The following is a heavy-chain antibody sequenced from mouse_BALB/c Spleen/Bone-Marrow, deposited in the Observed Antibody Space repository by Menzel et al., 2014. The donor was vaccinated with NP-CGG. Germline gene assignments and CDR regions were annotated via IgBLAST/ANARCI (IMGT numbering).Heavy chain of an antibody. Sequence: EVKLMESGPELVKPGASMKISCKASGYSFTGYTMNWVKQSHGKNLEWIGLINPYNGGIRCNQKFKGKATLTVDKSSSTAYMELLSLTSEDSAVYYCARSGYGRYAMDYWGQGTSVTVSS. CDR2: INPYNGGI. J-gene: IGHJ4*01. D-gene: IGHD2-2*01. V-gene: IGHV1-18*01. CDR1: GYSFTGYT. CDR3: ARSGYGRYAMDY.